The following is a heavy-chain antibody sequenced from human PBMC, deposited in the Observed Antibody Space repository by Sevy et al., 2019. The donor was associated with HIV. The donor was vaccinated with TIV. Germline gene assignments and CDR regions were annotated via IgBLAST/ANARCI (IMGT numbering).Heavy chain of an antibody. Sequence: GGSLRLSCAASGFTFSTYAISWVRQAPGKGLEWVSAVSGDGGRRFYVDSVKGRFTISRDNSENTVSLQMNSLRVDDTALYYCVKEAEFHSYADYWGQGTLVTVSS. CDR3: VKEAEFHSYADY. CDR2: VSGDGGRR. D-gene: IGHD3-16*01. V-gene: IGHV3-23*01. CDR1: GFTFSTYA. J-gene: IGHJ4*02.